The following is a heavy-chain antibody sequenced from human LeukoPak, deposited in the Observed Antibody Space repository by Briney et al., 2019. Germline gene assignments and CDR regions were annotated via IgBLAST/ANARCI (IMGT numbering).Heavy chain of an antibody. Sequence: GESLRLSCAASGFTFSNYAMNWVRQAPGEGLEWVSGISGSGGSTYYADSVKGRFTISRDNSKNTLYLQMNSLRAEDTAIYYCAKRDMFYYDSSSYSDYWGQGTLVTVSS. CDR1: GFTFSNYA. CDR3: AKRDMFYYDSSSYSDY. CDR2: ISGSGGST. D-gene: IGHD3-22*01. J-gene: IGHJ4*02. V-gene: IGHV3-23*01.